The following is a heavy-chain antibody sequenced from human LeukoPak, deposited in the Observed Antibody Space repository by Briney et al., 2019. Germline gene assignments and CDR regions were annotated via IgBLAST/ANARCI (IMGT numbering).Heavy chain of an antibody. V-gene: IGHV7-4-1*02. CDR1: GYTFTSYA. J-gene: IGHJ3*02. CDR3: ARVGSSGWDYAFDI. CDR2: INTNTGNP. Sequence: ASVTVSCKASGYTFTSYAMNWVRQAPGQGLEWMGWINTNTGNPTYAQGFTGRFVFSLDTSVSTAYLQISSLKAEDTAVYDCARVGSSGWDYAFDIWGQGTMVTVCS. D-gene: IGHD6-19*01.